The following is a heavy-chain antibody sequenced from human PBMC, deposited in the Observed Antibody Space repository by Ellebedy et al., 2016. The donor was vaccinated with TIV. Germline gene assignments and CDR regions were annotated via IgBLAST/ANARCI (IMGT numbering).Heavy chain of an antibody. V-gene: IGHV1-46*01. J-gene: IGHJ3*02. CDR1: GYTFTSYY. Sequence: ASVKVSXKASGYTFTSYYMHWVRQAPGQGLEWMGIINPSGGSTSYAQKFQGRVTMTRDTSTSTVYMELSSLRSEDTAVYYCARTYYYDSSGYLDAFDIWGQGTMVTVSS. D-gene: IGHD3-22*01. CDR3: ARTYYYDSSGYLDAFDI. CDR2: INPSGGST.